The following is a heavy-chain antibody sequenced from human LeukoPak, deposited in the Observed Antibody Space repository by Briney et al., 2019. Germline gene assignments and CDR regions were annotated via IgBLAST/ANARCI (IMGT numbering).Heavy chain of an antibody. CDR2: IYTSGST. CDR1: SGSISNYD. V-gene: IGHV4-4*07. J-gene: IGHJ4*02. Sequence: PSETLSLTCTVSSGSISNYDWSWIRQPAGKGLEWIGRIYTSGSTNYNPSLKSRVTISVDTSKNQFSLKLSSVTAADTAVYYCARQDRLGRPGFDYWGQGTLVTVSS. D-gene: IGHD3-16*01. CDR3: ARQDRLGRPGFDY.